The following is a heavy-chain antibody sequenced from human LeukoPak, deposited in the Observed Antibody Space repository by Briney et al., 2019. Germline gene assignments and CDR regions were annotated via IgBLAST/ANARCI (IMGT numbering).Heavy chain of an antibody. D-gene: IGHD3-22*01. CDR3: ARLGSSYNYDSSGYYP. J-gene: IGHJ4*02. CDR2: MNPNSGNT. Sequence: ASVKVSCKASGYTFTSYDISRVRQATGQGLEWMGWMNPNSGNTGYAQKFRGRVTMTRNTSISTAYMELSSLRSEDTAVYYCARLGSSYNYDSSGYYPWGQGTLVTVSS. CDR1: GYTFTSYD. V-gene: IGHV1-8*01.